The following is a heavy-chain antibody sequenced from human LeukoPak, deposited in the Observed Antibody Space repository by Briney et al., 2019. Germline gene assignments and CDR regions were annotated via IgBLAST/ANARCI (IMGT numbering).Heavy chain of an antibody. CDR1: GFTFSSYS. CDR2: ISSSSSYI. CDR3: ARDPRPFYGDKYFDY. J-gene: IGHJ4*02. V-gene: IGHV3-21*01. D-gene: IGHD4-17*01. Sequence: GGSLRLSRATSGFTFSSYSMNWVRQAPGKGLEWVSSISSSSSYIYYADSVKGRFTISRDNAKNSLYLQMNSLRAEDTAVYYCARDPRPFYGDKYFDYWGQGTLVTVSS.